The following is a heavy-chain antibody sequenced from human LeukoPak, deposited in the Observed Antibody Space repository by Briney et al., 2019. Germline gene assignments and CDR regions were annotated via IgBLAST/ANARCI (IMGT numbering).Heavy chain of an antibody. D-gene: IGHD4-23*01. V-gene: IGHV4-4*09. CDR1: GGSISSYY. CDR3: ARHVGNGGAFDI. Sequence: PSETLSLTCTVSGGSISSYYWSWIRQPPGKGLEWIGYIYTSGSTNYNPSLKSRVTISVDTSKNQFSLKLSSVTAADTAVYYCARHVGNGGAFDIWGQGTMVTVSS. J-gene: IGHJ3*02. CDR2: IYTSGST.